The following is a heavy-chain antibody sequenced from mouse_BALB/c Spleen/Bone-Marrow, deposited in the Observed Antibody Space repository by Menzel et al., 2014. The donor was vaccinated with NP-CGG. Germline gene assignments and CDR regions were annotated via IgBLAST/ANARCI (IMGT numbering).Heavy chain of an antibody. CDR2: INPNNSGT. J-gene: IGHJ1*01. Sequence: QVQLQQSGAEMVKPGASVKLSCKASGDIFTSYYMYWVKQRPGQGLEWIGGINPNNSGTNFNEKFKSEATLTVDKSSSTAYMELSSLTSEDPAVYYCARGRYDSDGWYFDVWGAGTTVTVSS. V-gene: IGHV1-53*01. CDR1: GDIFTSYY. CDR3: ARGRYDSDGWYFDV. D-gene: IGHD2-4*01.